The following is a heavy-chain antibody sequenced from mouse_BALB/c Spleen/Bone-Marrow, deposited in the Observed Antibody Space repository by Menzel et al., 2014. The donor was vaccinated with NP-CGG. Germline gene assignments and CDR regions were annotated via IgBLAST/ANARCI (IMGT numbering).Heavy chain of an antibody. V-gene: IGHV5-9-3*01. Sequence: EVKLVESGGGLVKPGGSLKLSCAASGFTFSSYAMSWVRQTPEKRLEWVATISSGGSYTYYPDSVKGRFTISRDNAKNTLYLKMSRLRSEDTAMYYCGRQRDGSYAMDYWGQGTSVTVS. CDR2: ISSGGSYT. J-gene: IGHJ4*01. CDR3: GRQRDGSYAMDY. CDR1: GFTFSSYA. D-gene: IGHD2-3*01.